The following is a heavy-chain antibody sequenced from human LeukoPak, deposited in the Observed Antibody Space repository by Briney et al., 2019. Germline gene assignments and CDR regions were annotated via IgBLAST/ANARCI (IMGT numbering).Heavy chain of an antibody. CDR3: ARNYYGSGSYSYFEY. CDR2: INHSGST. J-gene: IGHJ4*02. V-gene: IGHV4-34*01. CDR1: GGSFSGYY. Sequence: SETLSLTCAVYGGSFSGYYWGWIRQPPGKGLEWIGEINHSGSTNYNPSLKSRVTISVDTSKNQFSLKLSSVTAADTAVYYCARNYYGSGSYSYFEYWGQGTLVTVSS. D-gene: IGHD3-10*01.